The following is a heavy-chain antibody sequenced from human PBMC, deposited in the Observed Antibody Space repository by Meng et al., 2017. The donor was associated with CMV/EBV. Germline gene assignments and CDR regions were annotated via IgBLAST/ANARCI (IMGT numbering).Heavy chain of an antibody. V-gene: IGHV3-53*01. CDR2: IYSGGSP. D-gene: IGHD2-8*01. J-gene: IGHJ6*02. CDR3: ARDVCTKGVCYSYQGMDV. Sequence: GGSLRLSCAASGFTVSSNYMSWVRQAPGKGLEWVSVIYSGGSPYYADSVKGRFTISRDNSQNTLYLQMNSLRAEDTAVYYCARDVCTKGVCYSYQGMDVWGQGTTVTVSS. CDR1: GFTVSSNY.